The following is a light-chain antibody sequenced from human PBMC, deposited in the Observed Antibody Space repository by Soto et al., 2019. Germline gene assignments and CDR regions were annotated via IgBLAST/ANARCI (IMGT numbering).Light chain of an antibody. CDR2: AAS. CDR3: QQSFSTPRT. J-gene: IGKJ1*01. Sequence: DIQMTQSPPSLSASVGDRVTIPCRASQNVGNYLNWYQHKPGKAPNLLIYAASSLQSGVPPRFSGSGSGTDFTLTISSLHPEDFATYYCQQSFSTPRTFGQGTRVEIK. V-gene: IGKV1-39*01. CDR1: QNVGNY.